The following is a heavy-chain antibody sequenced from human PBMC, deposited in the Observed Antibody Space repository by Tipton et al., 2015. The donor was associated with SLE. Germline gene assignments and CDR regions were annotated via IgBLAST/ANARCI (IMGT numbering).Heavy chain of an antibody. J-gene: IGHJ4*02. CDR3: ARGTTADY. V-gene: IGHV4-59*01. CDR2: IYYSGST. CDR1: GFTFSSYA. D-gene: IGHD4-17*01. Sequence: LRLSCAASGFTFSSYAVSWVRQPPGKGLEWIGYIYYSGSTNYNPSLKSRVTISVDTSKNQFSLKLSSVTAADTAVYYCARGTTADYWGQGTLVTVSS.